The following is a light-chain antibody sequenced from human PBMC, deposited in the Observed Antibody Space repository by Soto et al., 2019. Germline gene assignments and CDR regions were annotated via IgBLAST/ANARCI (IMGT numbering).Light chain of an antibody. CDR3: TSYTSSSTLVV. CDR1: TSDIGGYNY. CDR2: EVS. J-gene: IGLJ2*01. Sequence: QSALTQPASVSGSPGQSITMSCTGTTSDIGGYNYVSWYQYHPGKAPKLMIYEVSNRPSGVSNRFSGSKSGNTAYLIISGLQAEDEADYYCTSYTSSSTLVVFGGGNKLTVL. V-gene: IGLV2-14*01.